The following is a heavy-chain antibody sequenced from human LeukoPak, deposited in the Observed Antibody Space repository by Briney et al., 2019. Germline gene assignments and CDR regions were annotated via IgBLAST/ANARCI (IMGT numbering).Heavy chain of an antibody. CDR1: GYTFTSYG. CDR3: ARDRTRGATERIDY. V-gene: IGHV1-18*01. Sequence: ASVKVSCKASGYTFTSYGISWVRQAPGQGLEWMGWISAYNGDTNYAQKLQGRVTMTTDTSTSTAYMELRSLRSDDTAVYYCARDRTRGATERIDYWGQGTLVTVSS. CDR2: ISAYNGDT. J-gene: IGHJ4*02. D-gene: IGHD1-26*01.